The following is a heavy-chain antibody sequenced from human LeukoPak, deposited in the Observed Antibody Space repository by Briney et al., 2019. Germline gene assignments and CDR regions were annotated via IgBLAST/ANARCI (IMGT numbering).Heavy chain of an antibody. V-gene: IGHV4-34*01. J-gene: IGHJ6*02. D-gene: IGHD3-10*01. CDR2: INHSGST. Sequence: PSETLSLTCAVYGGSFSGYYWSWIRQPPGKGLEWIGEINHSGSTNYNPSLKSRVTISVDTSKNQFSLKLSSVTAADTAVYYCARYYSYSGSYYLDVWDQGTTVTVSS. CDR3: ARYYSYSGSYYLDV. CDR1: GGSFSGYY.